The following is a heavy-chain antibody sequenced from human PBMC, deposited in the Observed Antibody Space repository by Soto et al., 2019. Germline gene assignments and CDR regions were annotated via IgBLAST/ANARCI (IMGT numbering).Heavy chain of an antibody. D-gene: IGHD5-12*01. V-gene: IGHV1-2*04. Sequence: QVQLVQSGAEVKEPEASVTVSCRASGDRFTDYYMHWVRQAPGQGLEWMGWINPNSGVTKYAQKFQGWVTMTRDTSIRIVYMQLSRLGFDDTAIYYCARESGGATATLDYFYFYMDVWGTGTTLTVSS. CDR1: GDRFTDYY. CDR3: ARESGGATATLDYFYFYMDV. J-gene: IGHJ6*03. CDR2: INPNSGVT.